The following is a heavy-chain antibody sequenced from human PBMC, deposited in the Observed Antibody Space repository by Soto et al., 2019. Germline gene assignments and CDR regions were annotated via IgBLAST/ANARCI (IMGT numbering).Heavy chain of an antibody. CDR3: ARVKAEKQIHPFDX. CDR2: INAFNGNT. J-gene: IGHJ4*02. CDR1: GYTFTSYA. V-gene: IGHV1-3*01. Sequence: ASVKVSCKASGYTFTSYAMHWVRQAPGQRLEWMGLINAFNGNTKYSKKFQGRVTITRDTSASTAYMELSSLRSEDTAVYYCARVKAEKQIHPFDXWGQGTLVTVSX. D-gene: IGHD6-13*01.